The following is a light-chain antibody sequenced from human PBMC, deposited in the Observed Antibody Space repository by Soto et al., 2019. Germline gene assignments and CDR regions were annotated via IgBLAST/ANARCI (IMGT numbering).Light chain of an antibody. J-gene: IGKJ2*01. CDR2: DAS. V-gene: IGKV3D-15*01. CDR3: QQYESWPPLFT. Sequence: EIVMTQSPATLSVSPGERATLSCRASQSVSRYLAWYQQRPGQAPRLLIYDASNRATGVPARFSGSGSGTEFTLSISNLQSEDSAVYYCQQYESWPPLFTFGQGTK. CDR1: QSVSRY.